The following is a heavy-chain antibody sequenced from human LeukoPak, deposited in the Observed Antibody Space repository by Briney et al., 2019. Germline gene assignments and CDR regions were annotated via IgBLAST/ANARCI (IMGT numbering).Heavy chain of an antibody. J-gene: IGHJ5*02. CDR1: GITFSRYG. Sequence: RPGGSLRLSCVATGITFSRYGMHWVRQAPGEGLEWVAFIWYDGSKTYYGDSVKGRFTISRDNSKNTVYLQMSTLRADDTAVYYCASPAGAANWLDPWGQGTLVTVSS. V-gene: IGHV3-30*02. CDR2: IWYDGSKT. D-gene: IGHD1-26*01. CDR3: ASPAGAANWLDP.